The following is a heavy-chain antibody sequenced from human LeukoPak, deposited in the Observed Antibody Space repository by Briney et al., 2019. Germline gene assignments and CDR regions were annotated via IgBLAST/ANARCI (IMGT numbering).Heavy chain of an antibody. CDR1: GGSISSSSYY. CDR2: IYYSGST. V-gene: IGHV4-39*01. CDR3: ARQGGLTAGVNWFDP. Sequence: PSETLSLTCTVSGGSISSSSYYWGWIRQPPGKGLEWIGSIYYSGSTYYNPSLKSRVTISVDTCKNQFSLKLSSVTAADTAVYYCARQGGLTAGVNWFDPWGQGTLVTVSS. D-gene: IGHD1-14*01. J-gene: IGHJ5*02.